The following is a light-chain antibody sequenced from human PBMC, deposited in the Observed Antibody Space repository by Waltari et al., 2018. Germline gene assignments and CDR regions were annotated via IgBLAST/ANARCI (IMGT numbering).Light chain of an antibody. Sequence: DVVMTQSPLSLPVTLGQPATISCRSSQSLVHSDGKTYLNWFQQRPGQSPRRLIYKVFNRDSGVPDRFSGSGSGTDFTLKSSRVETEDVGTYYCMQATQWPLTFGQGTKVEIK. J-gene: IGKJ1*01. V-gene: IGKV2-30*02. CDR1: QSLVHSDGKTY. CDR2: KVF. CDR3: MQATQWPLT.